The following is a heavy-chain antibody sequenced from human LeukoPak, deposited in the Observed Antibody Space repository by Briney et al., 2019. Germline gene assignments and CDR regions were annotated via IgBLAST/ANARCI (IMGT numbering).Heavy chain of an antibody. V-gene: IGHV3-23*01. CDR1: GLTFSNYA. J-gene: IGHJ4*02. Sequence: GGSLRLSCAASGLTFSNYAMSWVRQAPGKGLEWVSVISGSGGSTSYADSVKGHFTISRDNSKNTLYLQMNSLRAEDTAVYYCAKGAGYTTDWSYFDYWGQGTLVTVSS. CDR3: AKGAGYTTDWSYFDY. CDR2: ISGSGGST. D-gene: IGHD6-19*01.